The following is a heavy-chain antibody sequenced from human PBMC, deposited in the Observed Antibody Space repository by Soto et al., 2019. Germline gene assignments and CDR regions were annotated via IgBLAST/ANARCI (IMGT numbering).Heavy chain of an antibody. V-gene: IGHV4-34*01. Sequence: QVQLQQWGAGLLKPSETLSLTCAVYGGSFSGYYWSWLRQPPGKGLEWIGEINHSGSTNYNPSLKRRVTISVDTSKNQFSLKLSSVAAADTAVYYCARGVGVAVAGTSLGYYFDYWGQGALVTVS. J-gene: IGHJ4*02. D-gene: IGHD6-19*01. CDR3: ARGVGVAVAGTSLGYYFDY. CDR1: GGSFSGYY. CDR2: INHSGST.